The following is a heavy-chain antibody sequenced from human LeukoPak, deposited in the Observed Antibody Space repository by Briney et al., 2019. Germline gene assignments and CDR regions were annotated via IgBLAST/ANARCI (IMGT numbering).Heavy chain of an antibody. CDR2: ISYDGSNK. D-gene: IGHD1-26*01. V-gene: IGHV3-30*18. CDR1: GFTFGSYW. J-gene: IGHJ4*02. Sequence: PGGSLRLSCAASGFTFGSYWMHWVRQAPGKGLEWVAVISYDGSNKFCADSVKGRFTISRDNSKNTLYLQMNSLRAEDTAMYYCAKNTGTYDGLIDSWGQGTLVTVSS. CDR3: AKNTGTYDGLIDS.